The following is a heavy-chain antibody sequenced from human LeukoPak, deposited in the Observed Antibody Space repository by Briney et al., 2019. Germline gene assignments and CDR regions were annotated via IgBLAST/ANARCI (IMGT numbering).Heavy chain of an antibody. V-gene: IGHV3-33*01. CDR3: ARDRSSADYHYYGMDV. CDR1: GFTFSSYG. CDR2: IWYDGSNK. Sequence: GGSLRLSCAASGFTFSSYGMHWVRQAPGKGLEWVAVIWYDGSNKYYADSVKGRFTISRDNSKNTLYLQMNSLRAEDTAVYYCARDRSSADYHYYGMDVWGQGTTVTVSS. D-gene: IGHD6-19*01. J-gene: IGHJ6*02.